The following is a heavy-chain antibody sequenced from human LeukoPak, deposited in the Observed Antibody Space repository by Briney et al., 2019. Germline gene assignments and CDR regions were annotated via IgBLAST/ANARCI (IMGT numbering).Heavy chain of an antibody. CDR2: IYSGGTT. CDR1: GFTVSSSY. J-gene: IGHJ3*02. V-gene: IGHV3-53*01. CDR3: ARDLIVGGNHDAFDI. Sequence: GGSLRLSCAASGFTVSSSYMSWVRQAPGKGLEWVSVIYSGGTTYYADSVNGRFTISRDNSKNTLYHQMNSLRAGDTAVYYCARDLIVGGNHDAFDIWGQGTMVTVSS. D-gene: IGHD1-26*01.